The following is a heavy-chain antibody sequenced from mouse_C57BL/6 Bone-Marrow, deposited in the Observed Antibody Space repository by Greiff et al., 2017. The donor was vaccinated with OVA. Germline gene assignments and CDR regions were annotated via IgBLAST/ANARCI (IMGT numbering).Heavy chain of an antibody. J-gene: IGHJ3*01. D-gene: IGHD2-1*01. Sequence: VQLQQSGPVLVKPGASVKMSCKASGYTFTDYYMNWVKQSHGKSLEWLGVINPYNGGTSYNQLFKGKATLTVDKSASTAYMERNSLTSEDSAVYYCAKKGGNKDWFAYWGQGTLVTVSA. CDR3: AKKGGNKDWFAY. V-gene: IGHV1-19*01. CDR1: GYTFTDYY. CDR2: INPYNGGT.